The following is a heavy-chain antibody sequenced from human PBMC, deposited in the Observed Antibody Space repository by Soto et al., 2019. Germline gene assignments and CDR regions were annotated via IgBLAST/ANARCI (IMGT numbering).Heavy chain of an antibody. CDR1: GFTFSSYA. D-gene: IGHD4-4*01. J-gene: IGHJ6*02. CDR2: ISGSGGST. Sequence: GSLRLSCAASGFTFSSYAMSWVRQAPGKGLEWVSAISGSGGSTYYADSVKGRFTISRDNSKNTLYLQMNSLRAEDTAVYYCAKADDYSNAYGMDVWGQGTTVTVSS. CDR3: AKADDYSNAYGMDV. V-gene: IGHV3-23*01.